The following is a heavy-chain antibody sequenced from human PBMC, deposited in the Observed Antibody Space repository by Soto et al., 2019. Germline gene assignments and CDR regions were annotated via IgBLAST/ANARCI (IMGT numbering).Heavy chain of an antibody. CDR3: RKGGYVAWFLSGGGEES. V-gene: IGHV3-23*01. Sequence: QLLQSGGGLVQPGGSLRLSCAASGFTFRNYAMSWVRQTPEKGLEWVAAINGGGISTYYADSVMGRCTISRAQSKNRIYLQMGSLRVEDTALYYCRKGGYVAWFLSGGGEESWGRGTLVTVSS. CDR2: INGGGIST. J-gene: IGHJ5*02. CDR1: GFTFRNYA. D-gene: IGHD3-3*01.